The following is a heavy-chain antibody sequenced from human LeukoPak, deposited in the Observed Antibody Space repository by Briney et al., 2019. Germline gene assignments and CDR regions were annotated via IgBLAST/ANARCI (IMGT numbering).Heavy chain of an antibody. CDR3: TTENPAGYYYGRDD. Sequence: SGGSLRLSCAASGFTFSNAWMSWVRQAPGKGLEWVGRIKSKTDGGTTDYAAPVKGRFTISRDDSKNTLYLQMNSLKTEDTAVYYCTTENPAGYYYGRDDWGKGTTVTVSS. CDR2: IKSKTDGGTT. J-gene: IGHJ6*04. V-gene: IGHV3-15*01. CDR1: GFTFSNAW.